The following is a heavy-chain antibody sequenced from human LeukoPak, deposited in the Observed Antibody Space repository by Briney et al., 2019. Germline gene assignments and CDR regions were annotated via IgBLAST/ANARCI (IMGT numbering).Heavy chain of an antibody. CDR1: GFTVSSSY. Sequence: GGSLRLSCAASGFTVSSSYMSWVRQAPGKGLEWVSIIYNVGGTYYADSVKGRFTISRDNSKNTLYLQMNSLRAEDTAVYYCARRYSSGWYGMDVWGQGTTVTVSS. CDR3: ARRYSSGWYGMDV. D-gene: IGHD6-19*01. J-gene: IGHJ6*02. V-gene: IGHV3-53*01. CDR2: IYNVGGT.